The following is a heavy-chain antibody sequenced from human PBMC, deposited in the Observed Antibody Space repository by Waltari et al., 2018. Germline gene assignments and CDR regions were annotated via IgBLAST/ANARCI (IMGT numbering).Heavy chain of an antibody. CDR1: GGSISSSRYY. CDR2: IYYSGST. V-gene: IGHV4-39*01. Sequence: QLQLQESGPGLVKPSETLSLTCTVSGGSISSSRYYWGWLRQPPGKGRGWIGSIYYSGSTYNNPYLKSGVTISVDTPKNQFSLKLSSVTAADTAVYYCARHETPAMDSSSWYDPQGDYWGQGTLVTVSS. CDR3: ARHETPAMDSSSWYDPQGDY. D-gene: IGHD6-13*01. J-gene: IGHJ4*02.